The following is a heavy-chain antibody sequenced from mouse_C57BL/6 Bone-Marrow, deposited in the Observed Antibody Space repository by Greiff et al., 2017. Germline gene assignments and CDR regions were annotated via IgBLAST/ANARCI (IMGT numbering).Heavy chain of an antibody. J-gene: IGHJ3*01. V-gene: IGHV5-17*01. CDR3: ARDGSSWDWFAY. Sequence: VQLKESGGGLVKPGGSLKLSCAASGFTFSDYGMHWVRQAPEKGLEWVAYISSGSSTIYYADTVKGRFTISRDNAKNTLFLQMTSLRSEDTAMYYCARDGSSWDWFAYWGQGTLVTVSA. D-gene: IGHD1-1*01. CDR2: ISSGSSTI. CDR1: GFTFSDYG.